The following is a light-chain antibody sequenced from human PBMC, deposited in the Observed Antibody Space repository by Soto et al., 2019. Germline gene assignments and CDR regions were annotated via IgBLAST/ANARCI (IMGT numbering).Light chain of an antibody. J-gene: IGLJ2*01. CDR1: SSDVGGYNY. CDR2: DVS. CDR3: SSYTSSSTLV. V-gene: IGLV2-14*01. Sequence: QSALTQPASVSGSPGQSITISCTGTSSDVGGYNYVSWYQQHPDKAPKLMIYDVSNRPSGVSNRFSGSKSGNTASLTISGLQAEDGADYYCSSYTSSSTLVFGGGTKLTV.